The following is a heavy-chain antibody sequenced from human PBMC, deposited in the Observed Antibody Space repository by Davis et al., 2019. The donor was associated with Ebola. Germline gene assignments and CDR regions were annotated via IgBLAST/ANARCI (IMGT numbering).Heavy chain of an antibody. J-gene: IGHJ4*02. V-gene: IGHV3-74*01. Sequence: GESLKISCVPSGFTFSSYWMHWVRQAPGKGLVWVSRISPDGGRTGYADSVKGRFTISRDNAKNTVYLQMNSLKAEDTAVYYCTRDFDRVREWGQGTLVAVSS. CDR2: ISPDGGRT. D-gene: IGHD3-22*01. CDR1: GFTFSSYW. CDR3: TRDFDRVRE.